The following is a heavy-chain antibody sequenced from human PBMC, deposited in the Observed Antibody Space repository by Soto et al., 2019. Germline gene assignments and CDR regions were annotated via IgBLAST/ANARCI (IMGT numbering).Heavy chain of an antibody. J-gene: IGHJ6*02. CDR1: GFTLSNYG. Sequence: QVQLVESGGGVVQPGRSLKLSCAASGFTLSNYGMHWVRQAPGKGLQWVAVTWDDGSKQHYADSVKGRFTISRDNSRNALYLQMHSLRVEDTGVYYGANIRGYSGYEAPISFHYGMDVWGQGTTVTVSS. CDR2: TWDDGSKQ. CDR3: ANIRGYSGYEAPISFHYGMDV. D-gene: IGHD5-12*01. V-gene: IGHV3-33*06.